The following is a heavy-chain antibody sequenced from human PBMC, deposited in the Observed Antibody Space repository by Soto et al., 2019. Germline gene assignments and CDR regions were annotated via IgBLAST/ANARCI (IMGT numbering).Heavy chain of an antibody. CDR2: IGTNADT. J-gene: IGHJ1*01. V-gene: IGHV3-13*01. CDR1: GFRFSDYD. D-gene: IGHD3-3*01. CDR3: ARGRPFWSDLYIDH. Sequence: EVQLVESGGVMIQRGGSLRLSCEASGFRFSDYDMHWVRQHPGKGLEWVSGIGTNADTHYSDSVKGRFTISRENDKNSLFLQMYSLKADDTAVYFCARGRPFWSDLYIDHWGQGTRVTVSS.